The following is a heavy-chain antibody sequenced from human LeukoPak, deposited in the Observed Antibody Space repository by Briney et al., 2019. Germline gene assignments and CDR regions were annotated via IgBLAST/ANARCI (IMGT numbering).Heavy chain of an antibody. J-gene: IGHJ4*02. CDR2: INPNSGGT. Sequence: SSVKVSCKASGYTFTGYYMHWVRQDPGQGLEWMGRINPNSGGTNYAQKFQGRVTMTRDTSISTAYMKLSRLRSDDTAVYYCARDPTYSGYDSVDYWGQGTLVTVSS. D-gene: IGHD5-12*01. CDR1: GYTFTGYY. CDR3: ARDPTYSGYDSVDY. V-gene: IGHV1-2*06.